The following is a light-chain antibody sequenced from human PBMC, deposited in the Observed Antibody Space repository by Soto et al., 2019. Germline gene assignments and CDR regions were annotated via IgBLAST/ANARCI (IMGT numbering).Light chain of an antibody. CDR1: SSDVGAYNR. V-gene: IGLV2-18*02. CDR3: CSYTSSSIRV. Sequence: QSVLTQPPSVSASPGQSVTIPCTATSSDVGAYNRVSWYQQYPGTPPKLMISEVNNRPSGVPDRFSGSKSANTASLTISGLQADDEADYYCCSYTSSSIRVFGGGTKLTVL. J-gene: IGLJ3*02. CDR2: EVN.